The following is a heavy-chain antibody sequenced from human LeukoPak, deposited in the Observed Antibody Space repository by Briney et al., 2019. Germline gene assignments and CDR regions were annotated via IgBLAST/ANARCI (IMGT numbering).Heavy chain of an antibody. CDR2: INQSGST. CDR1: GGSFSGYY. V-gene: IGHV4-34*01. J-gene: IGHJ6*02. D-gene: IGHD2-2*02. Sequence: SETLSLTCVVYGGSFSGYYWTWLRQPPGKGLEWIGEINQSGSTNYNPSLKSRVTISVDTSKNQFSLKLSSVTAADTAVYYCAGGYCSSTSCYIGGRGYYYYGMDVWGQGTTVTVSS. CDR3: AGGYCSSTSCYIGGRGYYYYGMDV.